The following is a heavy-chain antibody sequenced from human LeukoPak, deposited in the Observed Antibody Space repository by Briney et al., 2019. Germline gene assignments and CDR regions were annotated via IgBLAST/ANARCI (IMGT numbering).Heavy chain of an antibody. CDR3: ARGGVTYYYGSGSSPSSDP. V-gene: IGHV3-74*01. D-gene: IGHD3-10*01. J-gene: IGHJ5*02. CDR1: GFTFSSYW. Sequence: PGGSLRLSCAASGFTFSSYWMHWVRQAPGKGLVWVSRINSDGSSTSYADSVKGRFTISRDNAKNTLYLQMNSLRAEDTAVYYCARGGVTYYYGSGSSPSSDPWGQGTLVTVSS. CDR2: INSDGSST.